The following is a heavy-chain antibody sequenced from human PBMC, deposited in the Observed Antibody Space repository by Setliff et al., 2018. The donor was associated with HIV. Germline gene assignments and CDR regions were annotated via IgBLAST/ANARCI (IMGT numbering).Heavy chain of an antibody. Sequence: SETLSLTCTVSGGSISSYYWSWIRQPPGKGLERIGYIYYSGSTYYNPSPNSRVTISVDASKNQFSLKLSSVTAADTAVYYCASLPPLYDSSGYYFDYWGQGTLVTVSS. CDR1: GGSISSYY. J-gene: IGHJ4*02. V-gene: IGHV4-59*04. CDR2: IYYSGST. CDR3: ASLPPLYDSSGYYFDY. D-gene: IGHD3-22*01.